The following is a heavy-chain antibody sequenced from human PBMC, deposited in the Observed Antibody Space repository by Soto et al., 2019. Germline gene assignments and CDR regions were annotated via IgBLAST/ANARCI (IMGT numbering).Heavy chain of an antibody. V-gene: IGHV1-69*06. Sequence: SVQVSCKASGGTFSSYAISWVRQAPGQGLEWMGGIISFFCTANYVQKLRGGATLTVDKPTNAASMDANRLTAEDTAGCLFARGHTVVTAFLWYFQHWGQGTLVTVSS. CDR2: IISFFCTA. CDR3: ARGHTVVTAFLWYFQH. D-gene: IGHD2-21*02. CDR1: GGTFSSYA. J-gene: IGHJ1*01.